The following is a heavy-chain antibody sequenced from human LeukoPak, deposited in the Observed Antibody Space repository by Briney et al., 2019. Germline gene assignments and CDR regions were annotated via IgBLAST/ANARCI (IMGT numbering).Heavy chain of an antibody. CDR1: GGSVSSYY. CDR2: IYIRGAT. Sequence: KSSETLSPTCTVSGGSVSSYYWNWIRQPAGKGLEWIGHIYIRGATNYNPSVKSRVTMSVDTSKNQFSLKVSSVTAADTAVYYCARGHNSGWRNFDYWGQGTLVTVSS. V-gene: IGHV4-4*07. D-gene: IGHD6-19*01. CDR3: ARGHNSGWRNFDY. J-gene: IGHJ4*02.